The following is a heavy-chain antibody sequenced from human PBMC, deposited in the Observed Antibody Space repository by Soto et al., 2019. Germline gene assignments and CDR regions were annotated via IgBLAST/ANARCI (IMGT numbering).Heavy chain of an antibody. Sequence: GASVKVSCKASGYTFTSYYMHWVRQAPGQGLEWMGIINPSGGSTSYAQKFQGRVTMTRDTSTSTVYMGLSSLRSEDTAVYYCARDKDIVVVVAAGPGDYYYGMDVWGQGTTVTVSS. J-gene: IGHJ6*02. V-gene: IGHV1-46*01. CDR2: INPSGGST. D-gene: IGHD2-15*01. CDR1: GYTFTSYY. CDR3: ARDKDIVVVVAAGPGDYYYGMDV.